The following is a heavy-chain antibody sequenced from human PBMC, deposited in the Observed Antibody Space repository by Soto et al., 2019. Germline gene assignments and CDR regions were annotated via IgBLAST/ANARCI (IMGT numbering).Heavy chain of an antibody. CDR1: GFTFSSYA. D-gene: IGHD3-10*01. Sequence: GGSLRLSCAASGFTFSSYAMSWVRQAPGKGLEWVSAISGSGGSTYYEDSVTGRFTISIDNSKNTLYLQMNSLGAEDTAVYYCAKGTARYGSGSYYSWFDPWGQGTLVTVSS. CDR2: ISGSGGST. CDR3: AKGTARYGSGSYYSWFDP. V-gene: IGHV3-23*01. J-gene: IGHJ5*02.